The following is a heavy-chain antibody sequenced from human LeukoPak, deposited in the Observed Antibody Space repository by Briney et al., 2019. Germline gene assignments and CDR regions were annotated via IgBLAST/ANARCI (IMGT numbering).Heavy chain of an antibody. CDR2: IYTSGST. D-gene: IGHD3-10*01. V-gene: IGHV4-61*02. CDR1: GGSISSGSYY. J-gene: IGHJ5*02. Sequence: SQTLSLTCTVSGGSISSGSYYWSWLRQPAGKGLEWIGRIYTSGSTNYNPSLKSRVTISVDTSKNQFSLKLSSVTAADTAVYYCARAGVYYGSGIPFDPWGQGTLVTVSS. CDR3: ARAGVYYGSGIPFDP.